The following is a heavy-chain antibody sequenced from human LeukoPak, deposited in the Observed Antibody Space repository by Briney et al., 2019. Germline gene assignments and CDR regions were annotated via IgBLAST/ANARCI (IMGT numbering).Heavy chain of an antibody. J-gene: IGHJ4*02. Sequence: SETLSLTCTVSGGSVSSGSYYRSWIRQPPGKGLEWIGYIYYSGSTNYNPSLKSRVTISVDTSKNQFSLKLSSVTAADTAVYYCARRSSSWYFDYWGQGTLVTVS. D-gene: IGHD6-13*01. CDR3: ARRSSSWYFDY. CDR1: GGSVSSGSYY. V-gene: IGHV4-61*01. CDR2: IYYSGST.